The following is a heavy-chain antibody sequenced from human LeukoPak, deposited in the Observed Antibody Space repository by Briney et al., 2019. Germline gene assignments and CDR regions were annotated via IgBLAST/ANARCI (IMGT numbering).Heavy chain of an antibody. CDR1: GYTFTGYY. CDR3: ARPGGREEIWHTFDY. D-gene: IGHD3-16*01. J-gene: IGHJ4*02. CDR2: INPNSGGT. Sequence: ASVKVSCKASGYTFTGYYMHWVRQAPEQGLEWMGWINPNSGGTNYAQKFQGRVTMTRDTSISTAYMELSRLRSDDTAVYYCARPGGREEIWHTFDYWGQGTLVTVSS. V-gene: IGHV1-2*02.